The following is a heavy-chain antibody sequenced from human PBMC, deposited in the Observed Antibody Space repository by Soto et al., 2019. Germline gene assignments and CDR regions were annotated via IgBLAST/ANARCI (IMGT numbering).Heavy chain of an antibody. CDR3: ARALEYSSSSHY. J-gene: IGHJ4*02. D-gene: IGHD6-6*01. Sequence: EVQLVESGGGLVKPGGSLRLSCAASGFTFSSYSMNWVRQAPGKGLEWVSSISSSSSYIYYADSVKGRFTISRDNAKNSLYRQMNSLRAEDTAVYYCARALEYSSSSHYWGQGTLVTVSS. V-gene: IGHV3-21*01. CDR1: GFTFSSYS. CDR2: ISSSSSYI.